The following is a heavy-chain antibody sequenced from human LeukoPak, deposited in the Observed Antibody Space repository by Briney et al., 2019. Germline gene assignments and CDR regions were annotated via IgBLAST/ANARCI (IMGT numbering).Heavy chain of an antibody. CDR2: ISGSSTSI. D-gene: IGHD4-11*01. V-gene: IGHV3-48*03. J-gene: IGHJ4*02. CDR3: ARERTTVVSGTTIGAY. Sequence: GGSLRLSCAASGFSFSSYEMNWVRQAPGKGLEWISYISGSSTSIYYADSVKGRFTISRDNAGNSLYLQMNSLRADDTAVYYCARERTTVVSGTTIGAYWGQGTLVTVSS. CDR1: GFSFSSYE.